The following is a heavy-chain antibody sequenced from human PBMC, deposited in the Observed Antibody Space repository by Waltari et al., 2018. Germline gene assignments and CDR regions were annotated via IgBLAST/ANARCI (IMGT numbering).Heavy chain of an antibody. J-gene: IGHJ2*01. CDR2: IYYSGST. CDR3: ARTRFRYCSGGSCYSGWYFDL. CDR1: GGSISSSSYY. V-gene: IGHV4-39*01. Sequence: QLQLQESGPGLVKPSETLSLTCTVSGGSISSSSYYWGWIRQPPGKGLEWIGSIYYSGSTYYNPSLKSRVTISVDTSKNQFSLKLSSVTAADTAVYYCARTRFRYCSGGSCYSGWYFDLWGRGTLVTVSS. D-gene: IGHD2-15*01.